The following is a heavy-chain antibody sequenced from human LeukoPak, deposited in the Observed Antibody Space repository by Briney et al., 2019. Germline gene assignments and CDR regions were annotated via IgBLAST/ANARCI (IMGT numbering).Heavy chain of an antibody. CDR1: GYTFTSYG. D-gene: IGHD3-16*02. J-gene: IGHJ4*02. CDR2: ISAYNGNT. CDR3: ARVQLTFGGVIVMLDY. Sequence: SVKVSCKASGYTFTSYGISWVRQAPGQGLEWMGWISAYNGNTNYAQKLQGRVTMTTDTSTSTAYMELRSLRSDDTAVYYCARVQLTFGGVIVMLDYWGQGTLVTVSS. V-gene: IGHV1-18*01.